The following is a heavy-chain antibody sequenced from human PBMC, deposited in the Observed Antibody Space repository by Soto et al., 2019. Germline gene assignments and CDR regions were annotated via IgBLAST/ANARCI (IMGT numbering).Heavy chain of an antibody. Sequence: SETLSLTCTVSGGSISSGGYYWRWIRQHPGKGLEWIGYIYYSGSTYYNPSLKSRVTISVDTSKNYFYLKLSSVTAASTAVYYCARDRSYYDSSGYYYVLDYWGQGTLVTVSS. V-gene: IGHV4-31*03. J-gene: IGHJ4*02. CDR2: IYYSGST. CDR3: ARDRSYYDSSGYYYVLDY. D-gene: IGHD3-22*01. CDR1: GGSISSGGYY.